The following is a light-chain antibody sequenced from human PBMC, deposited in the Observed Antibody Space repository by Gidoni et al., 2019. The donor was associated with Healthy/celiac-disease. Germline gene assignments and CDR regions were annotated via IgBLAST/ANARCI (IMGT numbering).Light chain of an antibody. Sequence: DSQMTQSPSSLSASVGDRVTITCRASQSISSYLNWYQQKPGKAPKLLIYAASSLQSGVPSRFSGSGSGTDFTLTISSLHPEDFATYYCQQSYSTPYTFXQXTKLEIK. CDR2: AAS. J-gene: IGKJ2*01. CDR1: QSISSY. V-gene: IGKV1-39*01. CDR3: QQSYSTPYT.